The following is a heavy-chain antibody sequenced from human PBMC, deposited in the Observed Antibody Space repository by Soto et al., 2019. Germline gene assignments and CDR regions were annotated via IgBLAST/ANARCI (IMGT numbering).Heavy chain of an antibody. CDR2: IYSGGNT. CDR3: TSRPGS. V-gene: IGHV3-66*01. CDR1: GFTVSNNY. D-gene: IGHD7-27*01. J-gene: IGHJ5*02. Sequence: EVQLVESGGGLVQPGESLRLSCAASGFTVSNNYMSWVRQAPGKGLEWVSFIYSGGNTYYADSVKGRFTISRDKSKNTLYLQMNNLRVEDTAVYYCTSRPGSWGQGTLVTVSS.